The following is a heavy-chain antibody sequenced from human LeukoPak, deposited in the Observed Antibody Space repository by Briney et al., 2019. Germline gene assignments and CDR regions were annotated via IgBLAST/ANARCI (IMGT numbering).Heavy chain of an antibody. CDR1: GGSISSYY. CDR2: IYYSGST. V-gene: IGHV4-59*01. Sequence: SETLSLTCTVSGGSISSYYWSWIRQPPGKGLEWIGYIYYSGSTNYNPSLKSRVTISVDTSKDQFSLKLSSVTAADTAVYYCARVTIAAAGTFWFDPWGQGTLVTVSS. J-gene: IGHJ5*02. D-gene: IGHD6-13*01. CDR3: ARVTIAAAGTFWFDP.